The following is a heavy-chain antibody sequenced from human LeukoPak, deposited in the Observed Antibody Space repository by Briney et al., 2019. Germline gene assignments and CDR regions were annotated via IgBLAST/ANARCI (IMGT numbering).Heavy chain of an antibody. J-gene: IGHJ4*02. V-gene: IGHV3-23*01. Sequence: PGGSLRLSCAASGFTFNGYAMFWVRQAPGKGLEWVSAIGGGGTTTYYADSVRGRFTISRDNSKNTLYVQMNSLRAEDTAVYYCAKSLQGGARAFGSWGQGTLVTVSS. CDR1: GFTFNGYA. D-gene: IGHD1-26*01. CDR2: IGGGGTTT. CDR3: AKSLQGGARAFGS.